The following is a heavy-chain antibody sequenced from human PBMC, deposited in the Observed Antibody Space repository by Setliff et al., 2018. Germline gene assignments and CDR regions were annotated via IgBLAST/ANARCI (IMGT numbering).Heavy chain of an antibody. CDR2: IIPIIGEP. V-gene: IGHV1-69*13. Sequence: SVKVSCKASGGTFNTYGLSWVRQAPGQGLEWRGGIIPIIGEPNYAQKFQGRVTITADESTSTAYMELRSLKSEDTAVYYCAREALQRAGLYFFDIWGQGMLVTVSS. J-gene: IGHJ4*02. CDR3: AREALQRAGLYFFDI. CDR1: GGTFNTYG. D-gene: IGHD3-10*01.